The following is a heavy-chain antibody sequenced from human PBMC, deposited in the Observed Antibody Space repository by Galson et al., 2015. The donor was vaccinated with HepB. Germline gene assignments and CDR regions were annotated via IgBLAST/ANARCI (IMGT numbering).Heavy chain of an antibody. CDR3: AKAGNGVITGTTY. CDR1: GFTFSSFA. Sequence: SLRLSCAAAGFTFSSFAMSCVRQAPGKGLGWDTAFSCSGGSTDYADSVKRRFTIPRDNSKNTLYLQMTSLRAEDTAVYYCAKAGNGVITGTTYWGQGTLVTVSS. J-gene: IGHJ4*02. V-gene: IGHV3-23*01. CDR2: FSCSGGST. D-gene: IGHD1-7*01.